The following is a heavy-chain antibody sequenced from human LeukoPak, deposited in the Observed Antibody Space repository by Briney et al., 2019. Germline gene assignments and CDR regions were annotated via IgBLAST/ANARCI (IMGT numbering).Heavy chain of an antibody. V-gene: IGHV3-30*18. Sequence: GGSLRLSCAASGFTFSSYGMHWVRQAPGKGLEWVAVISYDGSNKYYADSVKGRFTISRDNSENTLYLQMNSLRAEDTAVYYCAKGKAVAGRSGFDYWGQGTLVTVSS. J-gene: IGHJ4*02. D-gene: IGHD6-19*01. CDR3: AKGKAVAGRSGFDY. CDR2: ISYDGSNK. CDR1: GFTFSSYG.